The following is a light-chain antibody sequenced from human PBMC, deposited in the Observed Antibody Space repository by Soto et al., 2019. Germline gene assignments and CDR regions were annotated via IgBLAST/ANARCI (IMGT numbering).Light chain of an antibody. Sequence: ESELTQSPGTLSLSTGERATLSCRASQSVSSSYLAWYQQKPGQAPRLLIYGASSRATGIPDRFSGSGSGTDFTLTISRLEPEDFAVYYCQQYGSSPTFGQGTMVDIK. J-gene: IGKJ1*01. CDR3: QQYGSSPT. V-gene: IGKV3-20*01. CDR2: GAS. CDR1: QSVSSSY.